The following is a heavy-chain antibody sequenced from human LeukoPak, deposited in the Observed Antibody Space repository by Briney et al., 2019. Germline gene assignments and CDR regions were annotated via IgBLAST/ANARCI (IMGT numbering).Heavy chain of an antibody. Sequence: ASVNVSCKASGYTFTSYYMHWVRQAPGKGLEGMGGFDPEDGETIYAQKFQGRVTMPEDTSTDTAYMELSSLRSEDTAVYYCAIYCSSTSCPDDYWGQGTLVTVSS. CDR2: FDPEDGET. CDR1: GYTFTSYY. J-gene: IGHJ4*02. CDR3: AIYCSSTSCPDDY. V-gene: IGHV1-24*01. D-gene: IGHD2-2*01.